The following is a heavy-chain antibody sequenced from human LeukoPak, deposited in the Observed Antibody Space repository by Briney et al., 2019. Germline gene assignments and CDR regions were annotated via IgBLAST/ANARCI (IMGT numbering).Heavy chain of an antibody. CDR1: GFTFNSYA. CDR3: ARVRYVDTAMVPFDY. D-gene: IGHD5-18*01. V-gene: IGHV3-30*04. Sequence: GGSLRLSCAASGFTFNSYAMHWVRQAPGKGLEWVAVRSYDGSNKYYADSVKGRFTISRDNSKNTLYLQMNSLRAEDTAVYYCARVRYVDTAMVPFDYWGQGTLFTVSS. J-gene: IGHJ4*02. CDR2: RSYDGSNK.